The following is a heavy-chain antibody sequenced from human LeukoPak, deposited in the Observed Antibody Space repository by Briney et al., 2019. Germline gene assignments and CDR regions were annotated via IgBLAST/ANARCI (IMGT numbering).Heavy chain of an antibody. V-gene: IGHV4-39*07. CDR1: GGSISSSSYY. D-gene: IGHD1-1*01. CDR2: IYYSGST. Sequence: SETLSPTCTVSGGSISSSSYYWGWIRQPPGKGLEWIGSIYYSGSTYYNPSLKSRVTISVDTSKNQFSLKLSSVTAADTAVYYCARGNGIMDVWGKGTTVTVSS. J-gene: IGHJ6*03. CDR3: ARGNGIMDV.